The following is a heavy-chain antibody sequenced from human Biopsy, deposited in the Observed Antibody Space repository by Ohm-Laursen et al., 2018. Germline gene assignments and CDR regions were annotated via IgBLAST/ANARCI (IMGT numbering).Heavy chain of an antibody. CDR1: GISFSRYA. J-gene: IGHJ6*02. V-gene: IGHV3-23*01. CDR2: ITASGGTT. CDR3: AKFPREELSYYYSMDV. Sequence: SMRLSCAASGISFSRYAMNWVRQAAGKGLEWVSGITASGGTTYYADSVKGRFTISRDNSNNTLYLQMNSLRDDDTAVYYCAKFPREELSYYYSMDVWGQGTTVTVSS. D-gene: IGHD1-7*01.